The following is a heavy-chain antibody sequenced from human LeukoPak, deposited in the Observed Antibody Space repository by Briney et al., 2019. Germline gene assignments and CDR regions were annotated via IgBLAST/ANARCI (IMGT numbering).Heavy chain of an antibody. CDR2: TYLRSKWYN. J-gene: IGHJ6*02. CDR1: GDSVSSNSAA. V-gene: IGHV6-1*01. Sequence: QTLSLTCAISGDSVSSNSAAWNWIRQSPSRGLEWLGRTYLRSKWYNDYALSVKSRITINPDTSKNQFSLQLNSVTPEDTAVYYCAKGYCRNTSCYAFEYYYGMDVWGQGTTVTVSS. D-gene: IGHD2-2*01. CDR3: AKGYCRNTSCYAFEYYYGMDV.